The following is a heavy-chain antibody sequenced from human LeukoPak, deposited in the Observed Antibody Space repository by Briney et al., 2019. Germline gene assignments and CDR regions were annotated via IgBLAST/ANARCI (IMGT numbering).Heavy chain of an antibody. CDR2: ISYDGSNK. CDR1: GFTFSSYA. Sequence: GGSLRLSCAASGFTFSSYAMHWVRQAPGKGLEWVAVISYDGSNKYYADSVKGRFTISRDNSKNTLCLQMNSLRAEDTAVYYCARDLYYDTTFDYWGQGTLVTVSS. J-gene: IGHJ4*02. D-gene: IGHD3-22*01. V-gene: IGHV3-30*04. CDR3: ARDLYYDTTFDY.